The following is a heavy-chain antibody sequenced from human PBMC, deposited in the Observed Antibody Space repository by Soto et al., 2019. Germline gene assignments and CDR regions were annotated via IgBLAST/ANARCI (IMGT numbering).Heavy chain of an antibody. CDR1: GGSISSSSYY. V-gene: IGHV4-39*01. D-gene: IGHD3-10*01. CDR3: ARPGNYGSGSYLYYLDY. Sequence: QLQLQESGPGLVKPSETLSLTCTVSGGSISSSSYYWGWIRQPPGKGLEWIGSIYYSGSTYYNPFLKSRVTTSVDTSKKQFSLKLSSVTAADTSVYYCARPGNYGSGSYLYYLDYWGQGTLVTVSS. CDR2: IYYSGST. J-gene: IGHJ4*02.